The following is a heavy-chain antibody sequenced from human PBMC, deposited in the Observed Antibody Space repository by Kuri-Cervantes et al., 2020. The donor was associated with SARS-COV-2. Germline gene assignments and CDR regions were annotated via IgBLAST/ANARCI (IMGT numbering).Heavy chain of an antibody. CDR3: ARGPSQFNYYYYYGMDV. D-gene: IGHD6-19*01. CDR1: GFTFSSYW. J-gene: IGHJ6*02. CDR2: IKQDGSEK. V-gene: IGHV3-7*01. Sequence: GESLKISCAASGFTFSSYWMSWVRQAPGKGLEWVANIKQDGSEKYYVDSVKGRFTISRDNAENSLYLQMNSLRAEDTAVYYCARGPSQFNYYYYYGMDVWGQGTTVTVSS.